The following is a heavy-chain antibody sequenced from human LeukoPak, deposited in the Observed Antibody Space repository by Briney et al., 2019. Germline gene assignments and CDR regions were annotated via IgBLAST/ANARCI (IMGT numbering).Heavy chain of an antibody. V-gene: IGHV3-23*01. CDR2: INGPGSST. D-gene: IGHD4-17*01. CDR3: AKDQFRTYGIDAFDI. CDR1: GFTFSTYA. Sequence: GGSLRLSCAASGFTFSTYAMSWVRQAPGKGLEWVSAINGPGSSTYYADSVRGRFTISRDNSKNTLYLQMNSLRVEDTAIYYCAKDQFRTYGIDAFDIWGQGTVVTVSS. J-gene: IGHJ3*02.